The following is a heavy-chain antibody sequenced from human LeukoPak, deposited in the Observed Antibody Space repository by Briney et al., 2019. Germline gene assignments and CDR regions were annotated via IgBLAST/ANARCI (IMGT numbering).Heavy chain of an antibody. CDR2: IYHSGST. CDR3: ARDLRSAPMIVVADDAFDI. V-gene: IGHV4-38-2*02. Sequence: SETLSLTCTVSGYSISSAYYWGWIRQPPGKGLEWIGTIYHSGSTYYNPSLKSRVTISVDTSKNQFSLKLSSVTAADTAVYYCARDLRSAPMIVVADDAFDIWGQGTMVTVSS. CDR1: GYSISSAYY. J-gene: IGHJ3*02. D-gene: IGHD3-22*01.